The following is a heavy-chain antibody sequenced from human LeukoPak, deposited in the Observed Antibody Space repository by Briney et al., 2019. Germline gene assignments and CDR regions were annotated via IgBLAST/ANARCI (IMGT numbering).Heavy chain of an antibody. CDR2: ISAYNGNT. D-gene: IGHD6-19*01. Sequence: ASVKVSCKASGYTFTSYGISWVRQAPGQGLDWMGWISAYNGNTNYAQKLQGRVTMTTDTSTSTAYMELRSLRSDDTAVYYCARDGYSSGWYEGGWFDPWGQGTLVTVSS. V-gene: IGHV1-18*04. J-gene: IGHJ5*02. CDR1: GYTFTSYG. CDR3: ARDGYSSGWYEGGWFDP.